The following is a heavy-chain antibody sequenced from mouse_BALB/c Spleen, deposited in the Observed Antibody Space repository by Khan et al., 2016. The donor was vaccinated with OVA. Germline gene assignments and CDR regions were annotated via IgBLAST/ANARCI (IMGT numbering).Heavy chain of an antibody. J-gene: IGHJ3*01. Sequence: QVQLKESGAELARPGASVKMSCKASGYTFTSYTIHWIKKRPGQGLEWIGYINPSNGYTNYNQTFKDKATLTTDKSSTTAYLQLSSLTSDDSAVYNCVRDGAYHRNDRWFAYWGQGTLVTVSA. CDR2: INPSNGYT. V-gene: IGHV1-4*01. CDR3: VRDGAYHRNDRWFAY. CDR1: GYTFTSYT. D-gene: IGHD2-14*01.